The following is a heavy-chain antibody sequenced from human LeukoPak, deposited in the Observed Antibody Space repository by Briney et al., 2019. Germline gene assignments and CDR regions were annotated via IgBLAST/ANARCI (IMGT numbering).Heavy chain of an antibody. CDR3: ARDPGSGSFF. D-gene: IGHD3-10*01. CDR2: MNPNSGNT. J-gene: IGHJ4*02. V-gene: IGHV1-8*01. Sequence: GASVKVSCKTSGYTFTNYDINWVRQATGQGLEWMGWMNPNSGNTGYAQKFQGRVTITADKSTSTAYMELSSLRSEDTAVYYCARDPGSGSFFWGQGTLVTVSS. CDR1: GYTFTNYD.